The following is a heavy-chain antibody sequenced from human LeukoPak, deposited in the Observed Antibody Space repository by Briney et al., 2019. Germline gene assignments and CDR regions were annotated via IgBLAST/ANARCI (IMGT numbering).Heavy chain of an antibody. CDR1: GFTFSSYG. V-gene: IGHV3-33*01. J-gene: IGHJ4*02. CDR3: ARVPVSSSWYTLHFDS. Sequence: GGSLRFSCAASGFTFSSYGMHWVRQAPGKGLEWVAVTWYDGGNKYYADSVKGRFTISRDNSKNTLYLQMNSLRAEDTAVYYCARVPVSSSWYTLHFDSWGQGTLVTVSS. D-gene: IGHD6-13*01. CDR2: TWYDGGNK.